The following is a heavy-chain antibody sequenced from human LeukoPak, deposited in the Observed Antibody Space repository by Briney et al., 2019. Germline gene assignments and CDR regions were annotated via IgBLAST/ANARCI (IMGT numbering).Heavy chain of an antibody. CDR1: GFAFSNYA. Sequence: GGSLRHSCAASGFAFSNYAMAWVRQAPGKEPEWVSVITGGGADTYQIDSVKGRFTISRDNSKNTLYLQMNSLRAEDTAVYFCAKGTLGHCNGASCYPLDYWGQGTLVTVSS. CDR2: ITGGGADT. CDR3: AKGTLGHCNGASCYPLDY. V-gene: IGHV3-23*01. D-gene: IGHD2-15*01. J-gene: IGHJ4*02.